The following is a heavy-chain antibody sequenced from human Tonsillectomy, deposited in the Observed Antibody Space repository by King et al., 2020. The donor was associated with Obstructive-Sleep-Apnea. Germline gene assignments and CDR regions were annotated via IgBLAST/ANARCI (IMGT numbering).Heavy chain of an antibody. J-gene: IGHJ4*02. CDR2: ILYDGSNK. Sequence: VQLVESGGGVVQPGRSLRLSCAASGFTFSYYAVHWVRHAPGKGLEWGAAILYDGSNKYYADSVKGRFTISRDTSKNTLYLQMNSLRAEDTAVYYRARDPRPACCYYFDYWGQGTLVTVSS. V-gene: IGHV3-30*14. CDR1: GFTFSYYA. CDR3: ARDPRPACCYYFDY. D-gene: IGHD6-6*01.